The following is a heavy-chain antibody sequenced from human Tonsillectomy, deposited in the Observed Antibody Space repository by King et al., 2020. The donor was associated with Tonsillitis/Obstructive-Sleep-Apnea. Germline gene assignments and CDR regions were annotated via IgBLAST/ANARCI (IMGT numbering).Heavy chain of an antibody. V-gene: IGHV3-33*01. D-gene: IGHD3-22*01. Sequence: VQLVESGGGVVQPGRSLRLSCAASGFTFSSYGMHWVRQAPGKGLEWVAVIWYDGSNKYYADSGKGRFTISRDNSKNTLYLQMNSLRAEDTAVYYCARSRYYYDSSGYPDAFDIWGQGTMVTVSS. CDR2: IWYDGSNK. CDR1: GFTFSSYG. J-gene: IGHJ3*02. CDR3: ARSRYYYDSSGYPDAFDI.